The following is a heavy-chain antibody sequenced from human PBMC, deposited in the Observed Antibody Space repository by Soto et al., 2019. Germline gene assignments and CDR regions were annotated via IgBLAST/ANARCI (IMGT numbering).Heavy chain of an antibody. D-gene: IGHD6-6*01. CDR3: ARDRYASSSGLDF. J-gene: IGHJ4*02. CDR1: GASVSIYG. Sequence: SETLSLTCTVSGASVSIYGWSWIRHPPGKGLEWIGYIYYSGSTNYNPSLESRVTMSADTSKNQFSLQLGSVTAADTAVYYCARDRYASSSGLDFWGQGTLVTVSS. CDR2: IYYSGST. V-gene: IGHV4-59*02.